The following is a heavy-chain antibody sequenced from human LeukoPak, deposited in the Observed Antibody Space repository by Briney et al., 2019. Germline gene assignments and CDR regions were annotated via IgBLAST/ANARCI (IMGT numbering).Heavy chain of an antibody. CDR3: ATGPKILTGYYSTPDY. CDR1: GYTLTELS. CDR2: FDPEHGET. D-gene: IGHD3-9*01. V-gene: IGHV1-24*01. Sequence: GASVKVSCKVSGYTLTELSMHWVRQAPGKGLEWMGGFDPEHGETIYAQKFQGRVTMTEDISTDTAYMELSSLRSEDTAVYYCATGPKILTGYYSTPDYWGQGTLATVSS. J-gene: IGHJ4*02.